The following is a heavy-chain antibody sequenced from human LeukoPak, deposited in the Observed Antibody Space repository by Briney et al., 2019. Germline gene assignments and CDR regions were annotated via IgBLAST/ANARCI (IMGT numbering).Heavy chain of an antibody. Sequence: GGSLRLSCAASGFTFSSYAMTWVRQAPGKGLEWVSVISDNGGSTFYADSVKGRFTVSRDNSENTLFLQVNSLRAEDTAVYYCARQAEGSYYFDYWGQGTLVTVSS. V-gene: IGHV3-23*01. CDR1: GFTFSSYA. D-gene: IGHD1-14*01. J-gene: IGHJ4*02. CDR2: ISDNGGST. CDR3: ARQAEGSYYFDY.